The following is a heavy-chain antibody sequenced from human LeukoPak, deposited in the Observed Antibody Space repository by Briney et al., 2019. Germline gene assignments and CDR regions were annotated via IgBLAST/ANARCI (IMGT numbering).Heavy chain of an antibody. Sequence: GGSLRLSCAASGFTFSSYWMTWVRQAPGKGLEWVATIKQDGNVTYYLDSVNGRFTISRDNAKNSLYLQMNCLRAEDTAVYFCARYRGGGDYDFWGQGTLVTVSS. CDR1: GFTFSSYW. D-gene: IGHD4-17*01. V-gene: IGHV3-7*04. J-gene: IGHJ4*02. CDR3: ARYRGGGDYDF. CDR2: IKQDGNVT.